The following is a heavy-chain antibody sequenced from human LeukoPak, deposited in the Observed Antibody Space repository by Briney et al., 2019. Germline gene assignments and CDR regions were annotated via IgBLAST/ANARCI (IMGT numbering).Heavy chain of an antibody. V-gene: IGHV1-2*02. CDR1: GYTFTGYY. CDR2: INPNNGGT. D-gene: IGHD1-26*01. CDR3: AKILCRGATVFDY. J-gene: IGHJ4*02. Sequence: GASVKVSCKASGYTFTGYYLHWVRLAPGQGLEWMGWINPNNGGTNYAQRFLGRVTMTRDTSISTAYMELNSLSSDDTAVYYCAKILCRGATVFDYWGQGTLVTVSS.